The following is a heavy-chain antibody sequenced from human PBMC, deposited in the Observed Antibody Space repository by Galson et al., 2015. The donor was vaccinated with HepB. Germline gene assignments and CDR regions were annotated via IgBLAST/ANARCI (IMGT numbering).Heavy chain of an antibody. V-gene: IGHV1-46*01. CDR1: YTFTSYY. Sequence: YTFTSYYMHWVRQAPGQGLEWMGIINPSGGSTSYAQKFQGRVTMTRDTSTSTVYMELSSLRSEDTAVYYCASERVVGATMGLGYYYYYYMDVWGKGTTVTVSS. D-gene: IGHD1-26*01. CDR2: INPSGGST. J-gene: IGHJ6*03. CDR3: ASERVVGATMGLGYYYYYYMDV.